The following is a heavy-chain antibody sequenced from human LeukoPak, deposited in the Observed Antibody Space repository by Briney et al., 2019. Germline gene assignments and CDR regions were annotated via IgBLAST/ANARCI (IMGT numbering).Heavy chain of an antibody. CDR3: ARFGYSSGWYVFYFDC. CDR2: IKQDGSEK. V-gene: IGHV3-7*01. CDR1: GFTFSTYW. D-gene: IGHD6-19*01. Sequence: PGGSLRLSCAASGFTFSTYWMSWVRQAPGKGLEWVANIKQDGSEKYFVDSVKGRFTISRDNAKNSLYLQMNSLRAEDTAVYYCARFGYSSGWYVFYFDCWGQGTLVTVSS. J-gene: IGHJ4*02.